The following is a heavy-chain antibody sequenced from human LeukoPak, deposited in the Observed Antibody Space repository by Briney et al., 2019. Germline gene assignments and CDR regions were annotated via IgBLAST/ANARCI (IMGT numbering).Heavy chain of an antibody. CDR1: GFTFSSYG. CDR3: AKRLEPSAYYDFWSGYYFDY. V-gene: IGHV3-30*18. CDR2: ISYDGSNK. D-gene: IGHD3-3*01. Sequence: PGGSLRLSCAASGFTFSSYGMRWVRQAPGKGLEWVAVISYDGSNKYYADSVKGRFTISRDNSKNTLYLQMNSLRAEDTAVYYCAKRLEPSAYYDFWSGYYFDYWGQGTLVTVSS. J-gene: IGHJ4*02.